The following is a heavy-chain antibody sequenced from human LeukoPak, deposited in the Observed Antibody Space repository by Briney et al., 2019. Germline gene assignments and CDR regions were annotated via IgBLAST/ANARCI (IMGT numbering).Heavy chain of an antibody. CDR3: ARGGEGYCSGGSCGGEFDY. J-gene: IGHJ4*02. CDR2: IKQDGSEK. V-gene: IGHV3-7*01. Sequence: GGSLRLSCAASGFTFRSYAMTWVRQAPGKGLEWVANIKQDGSEKYYVDSVKGRFTISRDNAKNSLYLQMNSLRAEGTAVYYCARGGEGYCSGGSCGGEFDYWGQGTLVTVSS. D-gene: IGHD2-15*01. CDR1: GFTFRSYA.